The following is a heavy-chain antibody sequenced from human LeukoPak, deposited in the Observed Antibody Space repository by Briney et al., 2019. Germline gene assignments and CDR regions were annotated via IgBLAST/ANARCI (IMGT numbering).Heavy chain of an antibody. J-gene: IGHJ4*02. V-gene: IGHV3-48*03. CDR2: ISSSGSTI. Sequence: GGSLRLSCAASGFTFSSYEMNWVRQAPGKGLEWVSYISSSGSTIYYADSVKGRFTISRDNAKNSLYLQMNSLRAEDTAVYYCASEVAEAYDYWGQGTLVTVSS. D-gene: IGHD2-21*01. CDR3: ASEVAEAYDY. CDR1: GFTFSSYE.